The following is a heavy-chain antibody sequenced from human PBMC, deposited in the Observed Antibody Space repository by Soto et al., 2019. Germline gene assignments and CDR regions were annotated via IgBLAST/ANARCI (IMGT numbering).Heavy chain of an antibody. Sequence: QVQLVQSGAEVKKPGSSVKVSCKASGGTFSSYTISWVRQAPGQGLEWMGRIIPILGIANYAQKFQGRVPITADKSTSTAYMELSSLRSEDTAVYYCARDRVDFWSGYYYWGQGTLVTVSS. J-gene: IGHJ4*02. D-gene: IGHD3-3*01. V-gene: IGHV1-69*08. CDR1: GGTFSSYT. CDR2: IIPILGIA. CDR3: ARDRVDFWSGYYY.